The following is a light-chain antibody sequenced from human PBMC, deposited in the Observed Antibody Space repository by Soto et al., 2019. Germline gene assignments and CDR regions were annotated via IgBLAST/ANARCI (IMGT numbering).Light chain of an antibody. CDR3: SSYSGPKTLLI. Sequence: QSALTQPPSASGSPGQSVTISCTGTSNDVGNYNYVSWYQQHPGKAPKVLISEVSKRPSGVPDRFSGSKSGNMASLTVSGLQAKNGADYSGSSYSGPKTLLIFGGVTTLTAL. J-gene: IGLJ2*01. V-gene: IGLV2-8*01. CDR1: SNDVGNYNY. CDR2: EVS.